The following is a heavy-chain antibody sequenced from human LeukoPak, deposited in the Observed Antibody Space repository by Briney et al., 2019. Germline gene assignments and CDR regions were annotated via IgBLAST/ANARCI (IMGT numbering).Heavy chain of an antibody. CDR2: SRSKAKRYTT. D-gene: IGHD1-26*01. J-gene: IGHJ3*02. CDR1: RFTFSDHY. CDR3: ARAEYGSYFQGGAYDI. V-gene: IGHV3-72*01. Sequence: PGGSLRLSCTVSRFTFSDHYMHWVRQAPGKGLEGVGHSRSKAKRYTTEYPASPIGRFTISRDDSTTSMYMHMNRLKTEDTAVYYCARAEYGSYFQGGAYDIWGQGTMVTVSS.